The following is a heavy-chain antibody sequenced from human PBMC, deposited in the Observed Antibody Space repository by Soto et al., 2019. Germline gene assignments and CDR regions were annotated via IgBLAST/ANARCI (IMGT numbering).Heavy chain of an antibody. Sequence: EVHLVESGGGWVQPGGSLRLSCAASGFIFSNYWMSWVRQAPGKGPEWVAKIKSDGSDRYYADSVRGRFTISRDNAKNSLYLRMNILRAEDTAVYYCLREADWGQGILITVSS. J-gene: IGHJ4*02. CDR1: GFIFSNYW. CDR2: IKSDGSDR. CDR3: LREAD. V-gene: IGHV3-7*05.